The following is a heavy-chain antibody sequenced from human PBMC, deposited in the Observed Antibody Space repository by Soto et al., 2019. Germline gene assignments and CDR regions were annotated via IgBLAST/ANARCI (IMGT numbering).Heavy chain of an antibody. D-gene: IGHD2-15*01. V-gene: IGHV4-31*03. CDR3: ARDAPGVAPY. Sequence: QVQLQESGPGLVRPSQTLSLICTVSGGSINSGDSYWNWIRQHPEKGLEWIGYINYRGSPFYNPSLKSRIIISVYTSKNQFSLKLSSVTAADTAVYYCARDAPGVAPYWGQGTLVTVSS. J-gene: IGHJ4*02. CDR1: GGSINSGDSY. CDR2: INYRGSP.